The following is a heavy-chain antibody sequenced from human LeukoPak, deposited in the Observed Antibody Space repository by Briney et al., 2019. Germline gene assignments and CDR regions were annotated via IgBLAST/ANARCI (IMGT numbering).Heavy chain of an antibody. CDR2: ISASGGST. V-gene: IGHV3-23*01. J-gene: IGHJ4*02. Sequence: PGGSLRLSCEASGFTFSSYGMSWVRQAPGKGLEWVSGISASGGSTYYADFVKGRFTISGDNSKNTLYLQMNSLRAEDTAVYYCAKFKTSYCSSTSCNVFDYWGQGTLATVSS. CDR1: GFTFSSYG. CDR3: AKFKTSYCSSTSCNVFDY. D-gene: IGHD2-2*01.